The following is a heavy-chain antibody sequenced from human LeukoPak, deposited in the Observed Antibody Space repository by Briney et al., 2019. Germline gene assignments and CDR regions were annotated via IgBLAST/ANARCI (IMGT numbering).Heavy chain of an antibody. CDR3: ARDRAGGPHPFDY. CDR2: IIPIFGTA. V-gene: IGHV1-69*13. CDR1: GYTFTSYY. J-gene: IGHJ4*02. Sequence: SVKVSCKASGYTFTSYYMHWVRQAPGQGLEWMGGIIPIFGTANYAQKFQGRVTITADESTSTAYMELSSLRSEDTAVYYCARDRAGGPHPFDYWGQGTLVTVSS.